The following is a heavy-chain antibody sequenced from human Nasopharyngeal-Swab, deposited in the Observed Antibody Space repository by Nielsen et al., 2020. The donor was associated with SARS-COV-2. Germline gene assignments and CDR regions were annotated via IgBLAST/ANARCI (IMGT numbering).Heavy chain of an antibody. V-gene: IGHV1-2*06. CDR2: INPNSGGT. D-gene: IGHD3-22*01. CDR3: ARGRGGLRLITMILTESSNDY. Sequence: ASVKVSCKASGYTFTGYYMHWVRQAPGQGLEWMGRINPNSGGTNYAQKFQGRVTMTRDTSISTAYMELSRLRSDDTAVYYCARGRGGLRLITMILTESSNDYWGQGTLVTVSS. J-gene: IGHJ4*02. CDR1: GYTFTGYY.